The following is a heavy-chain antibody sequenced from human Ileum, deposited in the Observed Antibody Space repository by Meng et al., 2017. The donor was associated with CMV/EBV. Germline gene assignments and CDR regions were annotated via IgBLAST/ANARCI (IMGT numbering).Heavy chain of an antibody. CDR1: RFTFNTYA. CDR2: ISPSGGTT. Sequence: GESLKISCAASRFTFNTYAMTWVRQAPGEGLEWVSFISPSGGTTYYTGSVQGRFIISRDNPTNTLFLQMNNLRGEDTAIYYCARSDTNWRSLDIWGQGTMVTVSS. CDR3: ARSDTNWRSLDI. J-gene: IGHJ3*02. V-gene: IGHV3-23*01. D-gene: IGHD1-20*01.